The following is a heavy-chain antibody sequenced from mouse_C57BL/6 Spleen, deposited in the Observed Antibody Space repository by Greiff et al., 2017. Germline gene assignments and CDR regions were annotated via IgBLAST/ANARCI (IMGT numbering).Heavy chain of an antibody. V-gene: IGHV1-52*01. CDR2: IDPSDSET. D-gene: IGHD4-1*01. CDR1: GYTFTSYW. J-gene: IGHJ2*01. CDR3: ARSLGDYFDY. Sequence: QVQLQQPGAELVRPGSSVKLSCTASGYTFTSYWLHWVKQRPIQGLEWIGNIDPSDSETHYTQQFKDKATLTVDKSSSTAYMQLSSLTSKDSAVYYCARSLGDYFDYGGQGTTLTVSS.